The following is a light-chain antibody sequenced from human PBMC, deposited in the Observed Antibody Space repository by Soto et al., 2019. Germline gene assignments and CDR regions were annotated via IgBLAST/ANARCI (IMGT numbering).Light chain of an antibody. CDR1: QSVSSTY. Sequence: EIVLTQSPGTLSLSPGDSATLSCRASQSVSSTYVAWYQQRPGQAPRLLIYGASSRATGIPDRFSGSGSGTDFTLSISRLEPEDFAVYYCQQYDSSLYTFGQGTKLEIK. CDR3: QQYDSSLYT. CDR2: GAS. V-gene: IGKV3-20*01. J-gene: IGKJ2*01.